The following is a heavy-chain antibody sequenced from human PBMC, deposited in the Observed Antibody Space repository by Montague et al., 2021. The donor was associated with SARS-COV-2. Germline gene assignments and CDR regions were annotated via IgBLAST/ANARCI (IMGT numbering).Heavy chain of an antibody. J-gene: IGHJ6*02. V-gene: IGHV4-34*01. Sequence: SETLSLTCTVSGGSISSYYWSWIRQPPGKGLEWIGEINHSGSTNYNPSLTSRVTISVDTSKNQFSLKLSSVTAADTAVYYCARVRYYGSGTSLGMDVWGQGTTVTVSS. CDR1: GGSISSYY. CDR3: ARVRYYGSGTSLGMDV. D-gene: IGHD3-10*01. CDR2: INHSGST.